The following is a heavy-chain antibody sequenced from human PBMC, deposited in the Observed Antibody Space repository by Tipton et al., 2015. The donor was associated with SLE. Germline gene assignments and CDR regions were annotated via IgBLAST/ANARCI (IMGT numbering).Heavy chain of an antibody. V-gene: IGHV4-61*02. CDR2: IRTSGST. CDR3: ARDPGGYCSGGTCSHFDY. J-gene: IGHJ4*02. Sequence: LRLSCTVSGCSVSSGSYYLYWIRQPPGKGLEWSGRIRTSGSTKYNPSLKSRVTISVDTSKNQFSLKLISVTAADTAVYYGARDPGGYCSGGTCSHFDYWGQGTLVTVSS. D-gene: IGHD2-15*01. CDR1: GCSVSSGSYY.